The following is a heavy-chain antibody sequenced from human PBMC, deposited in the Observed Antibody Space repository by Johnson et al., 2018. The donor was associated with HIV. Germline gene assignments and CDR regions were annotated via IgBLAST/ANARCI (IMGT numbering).Heavy chain of an antibody. CDR2: ISYDGSNK. CDR1: GFTFSNYW. D-gene: IGHD3-16*01. V-gene: IGHV3-30-3*01. J-gene: IGHJ3*02. CDR3: ARGSRYTHDNDDVYLLQAFDI. Sequence: VQLVESGGGLVQPGGSLRLSCAASGFTFSNYWMSWVRQTPGKGLEWVAVISYDGSNKYYADSVKGRFTISRDNSKNTLYLQMNSLRAEDTAVYYCARGSRYTHDNDDVYLLQAFDIWGQGTMVTVSS.